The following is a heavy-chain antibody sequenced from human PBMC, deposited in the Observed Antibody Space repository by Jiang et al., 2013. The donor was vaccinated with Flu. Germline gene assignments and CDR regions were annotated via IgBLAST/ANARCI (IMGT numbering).Heavy chain of an antibody. J-gene: IGHJ3*02. Sequence: GLVCVSRSNNDGSTTSYADSVEGRFTISRDNVKNTLYLQMNSLRAEDTAVYYCTRGWSDSSGYPGDAFDIWGQGTMVTVSS. CDR3: TRGWSDSSGYPGDAFDI. CDR2: SNNDGSTT. V-gene: IGHV3-74*01. D-gene: IGHD3-22*01.